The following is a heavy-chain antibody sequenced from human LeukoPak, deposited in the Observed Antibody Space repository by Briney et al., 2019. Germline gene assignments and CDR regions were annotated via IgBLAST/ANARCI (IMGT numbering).Heavy chain of an antibody. CDR2: INPSGGST. V-gene: IGHV1-46*01. Sequence: ASVKVSCKASGYTFTIYYMHWVRQAPGQGLEWMGIINPSGGSTSYAQKFQGRVTMTRDTSTSTVYMELSSLRSEDTAVYYCARQAVGVGGFDYWGQGTLVTVSS. CDR1: GYTFTIYY. J-gene: IGHJ4*02. CDR3: ARQAVGVGGFDY. D-gene: IGHD6-19*01.